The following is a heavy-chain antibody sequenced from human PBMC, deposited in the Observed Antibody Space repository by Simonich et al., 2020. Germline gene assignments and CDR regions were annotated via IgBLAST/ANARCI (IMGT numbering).Heavy chain of an antibody. Sequence: QVQLQQWGAGLLKPSETLSLTCAVYGGSFSGYYWSWIRQPPGKGREWIGEINHSGNTNYNPSLKSRVTISVDTSKNQVSRRLSSVTAADTAVYYCARHLQLGPFDYWGQGTLVTVSS. CDR1: GGSFSGYY. D-gene: IGHD1-1*01. CDR2: INHSGNT. CDR3: ARHLQLGPFDY. J-gene: IGHJ4*02. V-gene: IGHV4-34*01.